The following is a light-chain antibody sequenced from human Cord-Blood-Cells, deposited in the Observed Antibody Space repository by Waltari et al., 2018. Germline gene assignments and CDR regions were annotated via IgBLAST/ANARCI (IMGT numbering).Light chain of an antibody. J-gene: IGKJ2*01. V-gene: IGKV4-1*01. CDR1: QSVLYSSNNKNY. CDR2: WAS. CDR3: QQYYSTPYT. Sequence: DIVLTQSPDSLAVSLGGRAAINCKSSQSVLYSSNNKNYLAWYQQKPGQPPKLLIYWASTRESGVPDRFRGSGSGTDFTLTISSLQAEDVAVYYCQQYYSTPYTFGQGTKLEIK.